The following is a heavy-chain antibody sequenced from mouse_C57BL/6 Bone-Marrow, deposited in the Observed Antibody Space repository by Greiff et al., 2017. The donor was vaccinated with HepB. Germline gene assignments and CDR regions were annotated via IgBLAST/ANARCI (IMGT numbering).Heavy chain of an antibody. CDR1: GYTFTDYE. D-gene: IGHD2-4*01. J-gene: IGHJ4*01. V-gene: IGHV1-15*01. CDR2: IDPETGGT. CDR3: TRCDYDRIMDY. Sequence: VNVVESGAELVRPGASVTLSCKASGYTFTDYEMHWVKQTPVHGLEWIGAIDPETGGTAYNQKFKGKAILTADKSSSTAYMELRSLTSEDSAVYYCTRCDYDRIMDYWGQGTSVTVSS.